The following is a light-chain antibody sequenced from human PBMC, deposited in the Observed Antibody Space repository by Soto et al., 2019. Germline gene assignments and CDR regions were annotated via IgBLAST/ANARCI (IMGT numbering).Light chain of an antibody. CDR3: LLYYGAAQLV. Sequence: QAVVTQEPSLTVSPGGTVTLTCASSTGAVTSGYYPNWFQQKPGQAPRALIYDTSSKHSWTPARFSGSLLGGKAALTVSGVQPDDEGEYYCLLYYGAAQLVFGGGTKLTVL. V-gene: IGLV7-43*01. CDR1: TGAVTSGYY. CDR2: DTS. J-gene: IGLJ2*01.